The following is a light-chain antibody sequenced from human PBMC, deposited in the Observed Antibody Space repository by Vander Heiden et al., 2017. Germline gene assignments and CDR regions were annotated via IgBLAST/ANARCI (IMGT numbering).Light chain of an antibody. V-gene: IGKV1-16*01. CDR1: RDISNY. Sequence: EIQFTQSPSSLSACVGDRVTITCRASRDISNYLAWFQQKPGKAPKSLIYAASTMQSGVPARFSGSGSGTDFTLTISSLQPADFATYYCQHYHTSPITFGQGTRLEIK. J-gene: IGKJ5*01. CDR2: AAS. CDR3: QHYHTSPIT.